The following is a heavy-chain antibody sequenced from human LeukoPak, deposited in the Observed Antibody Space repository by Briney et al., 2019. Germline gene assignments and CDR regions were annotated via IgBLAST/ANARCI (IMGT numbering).Heavy chain of an antibody. V-gene: IGHV3-74*01. J-gene: IGHJ4*02. D-gene: IGHD3-10*01. CDR2: INSDGSST. CDR1: GFTFSSYW. CDR3: AREGITMVRGVIIPSYFDY. Sequence: GGSLRLSCAASGFTFSSYWMHWVRQAPGKGLVWVSRINSDGSSTSYADSVKGRFTISRDNAKNTLYLQMNSLRAEDTAVYYCAREGITMVRGVIIPSYFDYWGQGTLVTVSS.